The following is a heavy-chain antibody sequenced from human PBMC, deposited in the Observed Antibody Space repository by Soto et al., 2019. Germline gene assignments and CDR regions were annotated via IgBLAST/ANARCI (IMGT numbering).Heavy chain of an antibody. CDR3: ARVLGLYYYYYGMDV. V-gene: IGHV1-2*02. CDR1: GYTFTGYY. CDR2: INPNSGGT. J-gene: IGHJ6*02. Sequence: GASVKVSCKASGYTFTGYYMRWVRQAPGQGLEWMGWINPNSGGTNYAQKFQGRVTMTRDTSISTAYMELSRLRSDDTAAYYCARVLGLYYYYYGMDVWGQGTTVTVSS. D-gene: IGHD3-16*01.